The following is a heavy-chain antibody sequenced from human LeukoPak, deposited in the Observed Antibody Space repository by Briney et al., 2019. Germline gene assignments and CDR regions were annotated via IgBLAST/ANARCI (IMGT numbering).Heavy chain of an antibody. V-gene: IGHV1-69*02. CDR2: IIPILGIA. CDR1: GGTFSSYT. J-gene: IGHJ4*02. CDR3: ARDHGTTFSDY. Sequence: ASVKVSCKASGGTFSSYTISWVRQTPGQGLEWMGRIIPILGIANYAQKFQGRVTITADKSTSTAYMELSSLRSEDTAVYYCARDHGTTFSDYWGQGTLVTVSS. D-gene: IGHD1-1*01.